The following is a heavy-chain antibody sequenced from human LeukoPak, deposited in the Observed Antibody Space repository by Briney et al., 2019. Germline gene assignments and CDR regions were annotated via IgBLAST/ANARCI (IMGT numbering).Heavy chain of an antibody. V-gene: IGHV1-24*01. CDR2: FDPEDGET. CDR1: GYTLTELS. CDR3: ATSDYGSGSNHDAFDI. D-gene: IGHD3-10*01. J-gene: IGHJ3*02. Sequence: ASVKVSCEVSGYTLTELSMHWVRQAPGKGLECMGGFDPEDGETIYAQKFQGRVTMTEDTSTDTAYMELSSLRSEDTAVYYCATSDYGSGSNHDAFDIWGQGTMVTVSS.